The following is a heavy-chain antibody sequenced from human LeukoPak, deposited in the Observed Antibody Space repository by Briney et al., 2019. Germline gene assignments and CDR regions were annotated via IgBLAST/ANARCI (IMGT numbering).Heavy chain of an antibody. CDR3: AKSAGVATMYFDC. D-gene: IGHD5-12*01. J-gene: IGHJ4*02. CDR2: IGSDYDR. V-gene: IGHV3-23*01. Sequence: GGSLRLSCTASGFAFGGYAMAWVRQAPGKGLEGVAAIGSDYDRVHEDSVKGRFTISRDNSKSTLYLQMDNLRPEDTAVYFCAKSAGVATMYFDCWGQGALVTVSS. CDR1: GFAFGGYA.